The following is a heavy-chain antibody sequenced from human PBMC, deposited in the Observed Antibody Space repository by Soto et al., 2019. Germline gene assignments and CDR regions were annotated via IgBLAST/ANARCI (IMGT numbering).Heavy chain of an antibody. J-gene: IGHJ5*02. CDR1: GGSISSGDYY. CDR2: IYYSGST. V-gene: IGHV4-30-4*01. D-gene: IGHD2-15*01. Sequence: SETLSLTCTVSGGSISSGDYYWSWIRQPPGKGLEWIGYIYYSGSTYYNPSLKSRVTISVDTSKNQFSLKLSSVTAADTAVYYCAREIVVVVAATEAPNWFDPWGQGTLVTV. CDR3: AREIVVVVAATEAPNWFDP.